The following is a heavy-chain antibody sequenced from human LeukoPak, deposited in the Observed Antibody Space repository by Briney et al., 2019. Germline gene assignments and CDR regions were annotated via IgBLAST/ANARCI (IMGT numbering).Heavy chain of an antibody. J-gene: IGHJ4*02. Sequence: SETLSLTCTVSGGSISRSSYYWGWIRQPPGKGLEWIGSIYYSGNTYYSPSLKSRVTISVDMSTNQFSLRLSSMTAADTAVYYCARQGGGFSNDYWGQGTLVTVSS. V-gene: IGHV4-39*01. D-gene: IGHD6-13*01. CDR3: ARQGGGFSNDY. CDR1: GGSISRSSYY. CDR2: IYYSGNT.